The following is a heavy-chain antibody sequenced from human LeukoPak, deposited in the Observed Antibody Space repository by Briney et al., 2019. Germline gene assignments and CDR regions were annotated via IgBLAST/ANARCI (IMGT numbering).Heavy chain of an antibody. Sequence: SETLSLTCTVSGGSISGHYWTWVRQPPGEGLEWIGQIHYSGKADYNPSLRSRITISVDTSKNQMSLKVASVTAADTAVYYCARFGVDYDMDVWGQGTTVTVS. J-gene: IGHJ6*02. CDR1: GGSISGHY. CDR2: IHYSGKA. V-gene: IGHV4-59*11. D-gene: IGHD3-16*01. CDR3: ARFGVDYDMDV.